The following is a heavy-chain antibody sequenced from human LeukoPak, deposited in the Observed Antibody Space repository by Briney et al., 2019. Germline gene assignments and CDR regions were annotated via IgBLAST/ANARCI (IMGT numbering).Heavy chain of an antibody. Sequence: GGSLGLSCVASGFSLSSYSINWVRQAPGKGLEWVSYISGGADPIYYADSVKGRFTISRDIGKNSLYLQMNSLRVEDTAVYYCARDRRYSDSGYFYYDYWGQGALVTVSS. V-gene: IGHV3-48*01. D-gene: IGHD3-22*01. J-gene: IGHJ4*02. CDR2: ISGGADPI. CDR1: GFSLSSYS. CDR3: ARDRRYSDSGYFYYDY.